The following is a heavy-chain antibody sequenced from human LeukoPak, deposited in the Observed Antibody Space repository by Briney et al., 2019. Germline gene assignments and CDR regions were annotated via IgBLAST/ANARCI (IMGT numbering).Heavy chain of an antibody. Sequence: SVKVSCKASGGTFSSYAISWVRQAPGQGLEWMGGIIPIFGTANYAQKFQGRVTITTDESTSTAYMELSSLRSEDTAVYYCARSLSSYSSSFDYWGQGTLVTASS. D-gene: IGHD6-6*01. J-gene: IGHJ4*02. CDR2: IIPIFGTA. CDR1: GGTFSSYA. CDR3: ARSLSSYSSSFDY. V-gene: IGHV1-69*05.